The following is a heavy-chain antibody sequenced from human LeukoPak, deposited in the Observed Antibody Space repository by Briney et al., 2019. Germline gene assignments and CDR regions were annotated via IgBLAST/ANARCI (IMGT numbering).Heavy chain of an antibody. CDR2: SNPKSGGT. D-gene: IGHD2-2*01. CDR1: GYTFIDYY. J-gene: IGHJ4*02. CDR3: ARSTSAYDSSRTRCDF. V-gene: IGHV1-2*02. Sequence: ASVKVSCKASGYTFIDYYIHWVRQAPGQGLEWMGWSNPKSGGTNFARRFQGRVTMTRDTSITTAYMELNRLRSDDTATYYCARSTSAYDSSRTRCDFWGQGTLVTVSS.